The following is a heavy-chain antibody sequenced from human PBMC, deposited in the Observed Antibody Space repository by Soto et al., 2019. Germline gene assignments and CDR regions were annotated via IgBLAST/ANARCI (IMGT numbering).Heavy chain of an antibody. Sequence: PGGSLRLSCVASGFIFSNVGMHWVRQAPGKGLEWVAVISSDEKIKQYADSVRGRFAISRDNSKNTLYLQMTSLRAEDTAIYYCARGLRSVLDYWGQGTLVTVSS. J-gene: IGHJ4*02. D-gene: IGHD6-6*01. CDR3: ARGLRSVLDY. CDR1: GFIFSNVG. CDR2: ISSDEKIK. V-gene: IGHV3-33*01.